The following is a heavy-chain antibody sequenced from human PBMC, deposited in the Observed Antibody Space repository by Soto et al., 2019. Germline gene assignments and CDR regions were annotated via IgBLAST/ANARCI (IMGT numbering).Heavy chain of an antibody. Sequence: QVQLVQSGAEVKKPGSSVKVSCKASGVTFSNDIITWVRQAPGQGLEWMGRIIPLLGIANYAPKFQGRVTITADKSTXTXFRVLNSLRYGGTGGCYWARDSPIRRTCSGYDVIDFGGQGTLVTVSS. CDR2: IIPLLGIA. CDR3: ARDSPIRRTCSGYDVIDF. J-gene: IGHJ4*02. CDR1: GVTFSNDI. D-gene: IGHD5-12*01. V-gene: IGHV1-69*08.